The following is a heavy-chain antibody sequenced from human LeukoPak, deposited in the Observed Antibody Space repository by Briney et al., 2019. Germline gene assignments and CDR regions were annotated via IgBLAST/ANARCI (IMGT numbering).Heavy chain of an antibody. CDR2: ISGSGATT. J-gene: IGHJ4*02. Sequence: PGGSLRLSCAASGFTFSTYAMSWVRQAPGKGLEWVSAISGSGATTYYAASVRGRFTISRDNSKNRLYLQVNSLSAEDTAVYYCAKDQWAYGDYPYFDYWGQGTLVTVSS. V-gene: IGHV3-23*01. CDR3: AKDQWAYGDYPYFDY. D-gene: IGHD4-17*01. CDR1: GFTFSTYA.